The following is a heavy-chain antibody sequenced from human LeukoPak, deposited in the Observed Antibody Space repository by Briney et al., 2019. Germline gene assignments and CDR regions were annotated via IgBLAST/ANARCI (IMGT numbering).Heavy chain of an antibody. CDR2: IYTGGTT. CDR3: ARDSSSYYFDY. J-gene: IGHJ4*02. CDR1: GFSVTSNH. V-gene: IGHV3-66*01. Sequence: GGSLRLSCAASGFSVTSNHMNWVRQAPGKGLEWVSIIYTGGTTHYADSLNDRFTISRDDSINTLYLQMNSLRAEDTAVYYCARDSSSYYFDYRDRGTLVNVTS. D-gene: IGHD6-6*01.